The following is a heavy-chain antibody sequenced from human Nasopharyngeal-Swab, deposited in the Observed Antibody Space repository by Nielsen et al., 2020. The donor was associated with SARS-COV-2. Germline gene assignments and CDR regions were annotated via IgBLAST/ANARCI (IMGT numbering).Heavy chain of an antibody. CDR1: GFTFSSYW. D-gene: IGHD4-23*01. J-gene: IGHJ5*02. Sequence: GGSLRLSCAASGFTFSSYWMSWVRQAPGKGLEWVANIKEDGSDKYYVDSVKGRFTISRDNAKNSLYLQMNSLRAEDTAVYYCARTDYGSTFDPWGQGTLVTVSS. CDR3: ARTDYGSTFDP. CDR2: IKEDGSDK. V-gene: IGHV3-7*01.